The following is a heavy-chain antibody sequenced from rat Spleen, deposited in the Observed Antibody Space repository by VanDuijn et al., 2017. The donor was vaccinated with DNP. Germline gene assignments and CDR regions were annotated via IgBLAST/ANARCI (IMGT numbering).Heavy chain of an antibody. Sequence: EVLLVESDGGLVQPGRSLKLSCAVSGFTFSDYYMAWVRQAPGKGLEWVASITNTGASTYYSDTVKGRFSVSRDNAKSTLYLQMNSLRSEDTATYFCTSNPHIRTAAPFDYWGQGVMVTVSS. CDR2: ITNTGAST. CDR3: TSNPHIRTAAPFDY. V-gene: IGHV5-31*01. J-gene: IGHJ2*01. D-gene: IGHD3-8*01. CDR1: GFTFSDYY.